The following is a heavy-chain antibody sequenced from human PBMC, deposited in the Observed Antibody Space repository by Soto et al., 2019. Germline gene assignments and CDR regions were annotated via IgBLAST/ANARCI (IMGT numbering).Heavy chain of an antibody. CDR2: INHSGST. CDR3: ARVTNCSGGSCYPFNYYYYGMDV. V-gene: IGHV4-34*01. D-gene: IGHD2-15*01. Sequence: QVQLQQWGAGLLKPSETLSLTCAVYGGSFSGYYWSWIRQPPGKGLEWIGEINHSGSTNYNPSLKSRVTISVDTSKKQFALKLSSVTAADTAVYYCARVTNCSGGSCYPFNYYYYGMDVWGQGTTVTVSS. CDR1: GGSFSGYY. J-gene: IGHJ6*02.